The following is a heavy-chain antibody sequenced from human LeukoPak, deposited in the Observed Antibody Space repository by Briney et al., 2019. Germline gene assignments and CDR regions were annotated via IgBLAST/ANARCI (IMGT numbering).Heavy chain of an antibody. Sequence: GGSLRLSCAASGFTFSSYAMSWVRQAPGKGLEWVSAISGSGGSTYYAGSVKGRFTISRDNSKNTLYLQMNSLRAEDTAVYYCAKGYVWGSYRLNQAFDYWGQGTLVTVSS. CDR1: GFTFSSYA. D-gene: IGHD3-16*02. CDR3: AKGYVWGSYRLNQAFDY. CDR2: ISGSGGST. V-gene: IGHV3-23*01. J-gene: IGHJ4*02.